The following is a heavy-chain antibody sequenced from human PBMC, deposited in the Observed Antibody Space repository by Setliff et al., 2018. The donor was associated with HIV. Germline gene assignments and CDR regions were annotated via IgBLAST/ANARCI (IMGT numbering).Heavy chain of an antibody. Sequence: GGSLRLSCAASGFTFSNYAMSWVRQAPGKGLEWVSGFSGSGGGTYYADSVKGRFSISRDNSKNTLYLQMNGLRAEDTATYYCARVCLRCKDVIYNYMDVWGKGTPVTVSS. V-gene: IGHV3-23*01. J-gene: IGHJ6*03. D-gene: IGHD3-16*02. CDR1: GFTFSNYA. CDR2: FSGSGGGT. CDR3: ARVCLRCKDVIYNYMDV.